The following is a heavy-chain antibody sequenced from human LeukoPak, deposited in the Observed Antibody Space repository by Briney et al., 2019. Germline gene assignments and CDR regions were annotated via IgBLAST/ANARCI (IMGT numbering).Heavy chain of an antibody. J-gene: IGHJ4*02. D-gene: IGHD2-2*01. CDR2: VSYSRNT. CDR3: ARHGGCSSTSCLFSFDY. V-gene: IGHV4-61*05. Sequence: KSSETLSLTCTVSGGSISSSSYYWNWIRQPPGKGLEWIGYVSYSRNTNYNPSLKSRVTISVDTSKNQFSLKLSSVTAADTAVYYCARHGGCSSTSCLFSFDYWGQGTLVTVSS. CDR1: GGSISSSSYY.